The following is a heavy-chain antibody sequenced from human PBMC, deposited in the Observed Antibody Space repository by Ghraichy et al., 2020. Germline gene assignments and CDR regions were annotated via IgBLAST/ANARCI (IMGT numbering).Heavy chain of an antibody. J-gene: IGHJ5*01. D-gene: IGHD6-19*01. CDR3: ARDLDRSVAGSADGLAS. CDR2: ISWDGGNM. V-gene: IGHV3-43D*03. CDR1: GFTFDDSG. Sequence: GGSLRLSCVASGFTFDDSGMHWVRQVSGKGLEWVSLISWDGGNMYYADSVKDRFTISRDNSKKSLFLQMNSLRVEDTALYYCARDLDRSVAGSADGLASWGQGTLVTVSS.